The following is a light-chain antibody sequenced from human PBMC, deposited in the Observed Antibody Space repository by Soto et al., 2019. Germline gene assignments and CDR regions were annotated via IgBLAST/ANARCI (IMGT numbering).Light chain of an antibody. V-gene: IGKV3-20*01. J-gene: IGKJ5*01. CDR2: GTS. Sequence: EIVLTQSPDTLSLSPGERATVSCRASQNVDSYLAWYQLKPGQAPRLLIYGTSSRAIGIPGRFSGSGSGTDFTLTISRVEPEDFAVYYCQQYATSPTTFGQGARLDNK. CDR3: QQYATSPTT. CDR1: QNVDSY.